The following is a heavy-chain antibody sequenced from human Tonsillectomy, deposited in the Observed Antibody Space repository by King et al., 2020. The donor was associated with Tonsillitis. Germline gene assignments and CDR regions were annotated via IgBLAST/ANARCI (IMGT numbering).Heavy chain of an antibody. J-gene: IGHJ4*01. V-gene: IGHV3-30*03. D-gene: IGHD1-26*01. CDR1: GFSFSSYG. CDR2: ISYDGSRK. CDR3: TRGDGTLPDF. Sequence: VQLVESGGGVVQPGRSLRLSCAASGFSFSSYGIHWVRQAPGKGLEWVAVISYDGSRKKYADSVKGRFTISRDNSKNTLFLQMNSLRREDTAVYYCTRGDGTLPDFWGHGTLVTVSS.